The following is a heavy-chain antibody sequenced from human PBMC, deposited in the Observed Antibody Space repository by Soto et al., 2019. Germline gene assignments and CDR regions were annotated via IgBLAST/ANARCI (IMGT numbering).Heavy chain of an antibody. V-gene: IGHV4-31*01. CDR3: AREGGSYDSGGYLIKDAVEI. D-gene: IGHD3-22*01. CDR2: VEFRGNT. CDR1: RDSISRIDYY. Sequence: SETLSLPCSLSRDSISRIDYYWTWIRQHPDKTLEWIGNVEFRGNTYYSPSLESLLTISVDTSKKQFSLKLTSVTAADTAVYYCAREGGSYDSGGYLIKDAVEIWGQGTMVTVSS. J-gene: IGHJ3*02.